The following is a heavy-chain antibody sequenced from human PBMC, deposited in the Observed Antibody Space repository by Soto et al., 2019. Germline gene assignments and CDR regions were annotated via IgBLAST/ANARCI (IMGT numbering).Heavy chain of an antibody. J-gene: IGHJ6*02. CDR1: GYTFTTYA. Sequence: ASVKVSCKASGYTFTTYAMHCVRQAPGQSLEWMGWINAGNGNTKYSQKFQGRVTITRDTSASTAYMELSSLRSEDTGVYFCATQHGTTDYYGMDVWGQGTTVTVSS. CDR3: ATQHGTTDYYGMDV. CDR2: INAGNGNT. V-gene: IGHV1-3*01. D-gene: IGHD1-1*01.